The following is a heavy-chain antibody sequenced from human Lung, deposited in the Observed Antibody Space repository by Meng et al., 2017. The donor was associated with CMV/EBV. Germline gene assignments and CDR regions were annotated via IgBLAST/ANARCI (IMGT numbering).Heavy chain of an antibody. CDR1: GFTLSSYE. CDR3: ARDPGWDYSNQPTHYYGIDV. D-gene: IGHD4-11*01. CDR2: IGDSGRTL. V-gene: IGHV3-48*03. Sequence: GGSLRLXCAASGFTLSSYEMNWVRQAPGKGLEWIAYIGDSGRTLYYADSVKGRFTISSDNAENSLYLQMKSLRVEDTALYYCARDPGWDYSNQPTHYYGIDVWAKGXRSXSP. J-gene: IGHJ6*02.